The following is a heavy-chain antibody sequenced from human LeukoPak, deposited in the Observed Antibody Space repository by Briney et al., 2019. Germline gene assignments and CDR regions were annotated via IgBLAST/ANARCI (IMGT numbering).Heavy chain of an antibody. CDR2: LYTGGRT. CDR1: GVTVNSNY. Sequence: GGSLRLSCASSGVTVNSNYMTWVRQAPGKGLEWVAVLYTGGRTYYAESVKDRFAISTDNSKNTLYLHMDSLRDDDTATYYCATDSPPIILGGQFYWGQGTLVTVSS. V-gene: IGHV3-66*01. D-gene: IGHD2/OR15-2a*01. J-gene: IGHJ4*02. CDR3: ATDSPPIILGGQFY.